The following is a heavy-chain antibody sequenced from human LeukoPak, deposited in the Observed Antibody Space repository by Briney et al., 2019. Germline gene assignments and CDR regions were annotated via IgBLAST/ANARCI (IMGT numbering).Heavy chain of an antibody. J-gene: IGHJ6*03. CDR1: GFKFDDYA. V-gene: IGHV3-9*03. Sequence: AGGSLRLSCAGSGFKFDDYAMHWVRQAPGKGLEWVSGINWNSVSIGYADSVKGRFTISRDNAKSSLYLEMNSLRVEDMALYYCARQKGGYDFFHYMDVWGKGTTVTVSS. CDR2: INWNSVSI. D-gene: IGHD3-3*01. CDR3: ARQKGGYDFFHYMDV.